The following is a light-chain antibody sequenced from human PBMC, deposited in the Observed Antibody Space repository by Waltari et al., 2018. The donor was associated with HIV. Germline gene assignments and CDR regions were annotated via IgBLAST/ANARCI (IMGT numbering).Light chain of an antibody. J-gene: IGLJ2*01. CDR3: CSYAGSYTLI. CDR2: DLN. Sequence: QSALTQPRPVSGSPGQSVTLPCPGTNSDVGLYQYVSRYQQHPGKVPKLLIYDLNDRPSGVPDRSSGSKSGTTASLTISGLQAEDEAFYYCCSYAGSYTLIFGGGTKLTVL. CDR1: NSDVGLYQY. V-gene: IGLV2-11*01.